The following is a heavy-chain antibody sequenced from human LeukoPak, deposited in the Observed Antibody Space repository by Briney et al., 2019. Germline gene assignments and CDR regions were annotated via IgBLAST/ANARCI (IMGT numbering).Heavy chain of an antibody. CDR1: GYSISSGYY. CDR3: AIRNWGIDY. CDR2: IYHSGST. D-gene: IGHD7-27*01. V-gene: IGHV4-38-2*02. J-gene: IGHJ4*02. Sequence: PSETLSLTCTVSGYSISSGYYWAWIRQPPGKGLEWIGSIYHSGSTYFKPSLKSRVTISVDTSKNQFSLKLSSVTAADTAVYYRAIRNWGIDYWGQGTLVTVSS.